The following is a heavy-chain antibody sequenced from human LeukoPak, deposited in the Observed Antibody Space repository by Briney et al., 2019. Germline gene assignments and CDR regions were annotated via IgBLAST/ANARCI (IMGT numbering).Heavy chain of an antibody. Sequence: PGGSLRLSCAASGFTFSSYAMSWVRQAPGKGLEWVSAISGSGGSTYYADSVKGRFTISRDNSKNTLYLQMNSLRAEDTAVYYCAKDRHYYDSSGYYSAGDAFDIWGQGTMVTVSS. V-gene: IGHV3-23*01. CDR1: GFTFSSYA. CDR3: AKDRHYYDSSGYYSAGDAFDI. D-gene: IGHD3-22*01. J-gene: IGHJ3*02. CDR2: ISGSGGST.